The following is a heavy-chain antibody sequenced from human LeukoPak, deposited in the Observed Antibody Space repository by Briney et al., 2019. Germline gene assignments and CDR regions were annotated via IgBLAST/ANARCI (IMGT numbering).Heavy chain of an antibody. CDR3: AKSLVRWAFDY. CDR1: GFTFSSYD. J-gene: IGHJ4*02. V-gene: IGHV3-23*01. Sequence: GGSLRLSCVASGFTFSSYDMSWVRQAPGKGLEWVSSLTTDGGSTEYADSVKGRFTISRDNSKSTLYLQMNSLRAEDTALYYCAKSLVRWAFDYWGQGTLVTVSS. CDR2: LTTDGGST. D-gene: IGHD4-23*01.